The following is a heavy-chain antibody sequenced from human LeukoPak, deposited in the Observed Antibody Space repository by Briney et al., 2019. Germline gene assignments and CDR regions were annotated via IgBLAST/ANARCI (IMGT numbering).Heavy chain of an antibody. D-gene: IGHD6-6*01. CDR2: INHSGST. V-gene: IGHV4-34*01. J-gene: IGHJ3*02. CDR3: ARWGTAARLKIAFDI. CDR1: GGSFSGYY. Sequence: PSETLSLTCAVYGGSFSGYYWSWIRQPPGKGLEWIGEINHSGSTNYNPSLKSRVTISVDTSKNQFSLKLSSVTAADTAVYYCARWGTAARLKIAFDIWGQGTMVTVSS.